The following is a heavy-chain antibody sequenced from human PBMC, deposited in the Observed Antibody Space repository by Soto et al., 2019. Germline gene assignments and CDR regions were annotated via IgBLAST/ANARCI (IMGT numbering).Heavy chain of an antibody. CDR1: GFTFSSYG. V-gene: IGHV3-33*01. CDR3: ARDVVGYCRSSTCENSDY. CDR2: IWYDGSKQ. J-gene: IGHJ4*02. Sequence: QVQLVESGGGVVQPGRSLRLSCVATGFTFSSYGMNWVRQAPGKGLEWVAVIWYDGSKQYYADSVKGPFSISRDNSKDTLYLQMNSLRAEDTAVYYCARDVVGYCRSSTCENSDYWGQGTLVTVSS. D-gene: IGHD2-2*01.